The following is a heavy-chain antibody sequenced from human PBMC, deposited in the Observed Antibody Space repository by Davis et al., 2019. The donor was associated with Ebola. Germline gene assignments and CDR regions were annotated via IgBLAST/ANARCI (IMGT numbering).Heavy chain of an antibody. CDR2: ISYDGSNK. V-gene: IGHV3-30*03. J-gene: IGHJ4*02. CDR1: GFTFSSYG. CDR3: AEKVGATRGAFDY. Sequence: GESLKISCAASGFTFSSYGMHWVRQAPGKGLEWVAVISYDGSNKYYADSVKGRFTISRDNSKNTLYLQMNSLRAEDTAVYYCAEKVGATRGAFDYWGQGTLVTVSS. D-gene: IGHD1-26*01.